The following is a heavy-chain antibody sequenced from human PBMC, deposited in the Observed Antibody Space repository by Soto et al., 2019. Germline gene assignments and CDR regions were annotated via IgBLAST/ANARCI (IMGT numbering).Heavy chain of an antibody. CDR3: TRRHHGAVATADDFDY. J-gene: IGHJ4*02. D-gene: IGHD2-21*02. Sequence: GESLKISCKGFGFSFAPNYWIAWARQMPGKGLEWVGIIDPRDFNTLYSPSFQGHVTISLDNSITTTYLQWSSLRPSDSPIYYCTRRHHGAVATADDFDYWGQGTLVTVS. CDR2: IDPRDFNT. V-gene: IGHV5-51*01. CDR1: GFSFAPNYW.